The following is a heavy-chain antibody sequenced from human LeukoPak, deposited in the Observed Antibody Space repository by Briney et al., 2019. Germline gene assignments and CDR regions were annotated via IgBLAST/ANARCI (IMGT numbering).Heavy chain of an antibody. J-gene: IGHJ3*02. CDR3: ATNAGHYYDSSGYDAFDI. Sequence: GASVKVSCKASGGTFSSYAISWVRQAPGQGLEWMGGIIPIFGTANYAQKFQGRVTITTDESTSTAYMELSSLRSEDTAVYYCATNAGHYYDSSGYDAFDIWGQGTMVNVSS. D-gene: IGHD3-22*01. V-gene: IGHV1-69*05. CDR1: GGTFSSYA. CDR2: IIPIFGTA.